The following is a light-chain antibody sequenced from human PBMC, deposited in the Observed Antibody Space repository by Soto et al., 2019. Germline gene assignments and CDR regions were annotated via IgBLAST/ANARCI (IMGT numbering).Light chain of an antibody. Sequence: QSALTQPASVSGSPGQSITISCTGTSSDVGGYNYVSWYQQHPGKPPKLMIYEVSNRPSGVSNRFSGSKSGNTASLTISGLQAEDEADYYCSSYTSSSTHWVFGGGTKLTV. J-gene: IGLJ3*02. CDR2: EVS. CDR1: SSDVGGYNY. V-gene: IGLV2-14*01. CDR3: SSYTSSSTHWV.